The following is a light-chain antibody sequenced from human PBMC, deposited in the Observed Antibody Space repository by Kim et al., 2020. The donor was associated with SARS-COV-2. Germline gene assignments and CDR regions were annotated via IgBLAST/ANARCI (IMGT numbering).Light chain of an antibody. Sequence: SYELTQPPSVSVSPGQTASITCSGDKLGDKYACWYQQKQGQSPVLVIYQDSKRPSGIPERFSGSNSGNTATLTISGTQAMDEADYYCQAWDSSTNVFGIG. CDR3: QAWDSSTNV. CDR1: KLGDKY. V-gene: IGLV3-1*01. CDR2: QDS. J-gene: IGLJ1*01.